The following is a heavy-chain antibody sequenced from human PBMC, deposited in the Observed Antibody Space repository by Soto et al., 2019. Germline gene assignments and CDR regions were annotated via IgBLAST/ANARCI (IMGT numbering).Heavy chain of an antibody. J-gene: IGHJ4*02. CDR1: RYTFTSYA. Sequence: ASLKGSGKPSRYTFTSYAMHWVRQTPGQRLEWMGWINAGNGNTKYSQKFQGRVTITRDTSASTAYMELSSLRSEDTAVYYCARGSGPMIEWHWGQGTLVTVSS. D-gene: IGHD3-22*01. V-gene: IGHV1-3*01. CDR3: ARGSGPMIEWH. CDR2: INAGNGNT.